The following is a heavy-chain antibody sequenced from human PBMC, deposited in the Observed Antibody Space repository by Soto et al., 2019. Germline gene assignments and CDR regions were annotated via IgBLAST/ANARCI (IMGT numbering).Heavy chain of an antibody. CDR1: GFTFTSSA. V-gene: IGHV1-58*02. CDR3: ARDVYSSGWYKRVLWFHP. CDR2: IVVGSGNT. J-gene: IGHJ5*02. D-gene: IGHD6-19*01. Sequence: SVKVSCKASGFTFTSSAMQWVRQARGQRLEWIGWIVVGSGNTNYAQKFQDRVTITRDMSTSTVYMELSSLRSEDTAVYYCARDVYSSGWYKRVLWFHPWGQGTLVTVSS.